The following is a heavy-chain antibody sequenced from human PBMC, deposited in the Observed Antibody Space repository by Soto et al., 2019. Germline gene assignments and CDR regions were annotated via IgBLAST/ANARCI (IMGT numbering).Heavy chain of an antibody. CDR2: ISESGGST. D-gene: IGHD3-22*01. CDR1: GFSFSDYA. Sequence: PGGSLRLSCAASGFSFSDYAMSWVRQAPGKGLEWVSVISESGGSTHYADSVRGRFTVSRDNSKNTLYLQMNSLRAEDTAVYYCAKSRYYYDSSGYYYVASGFDYWGQGTLVTV. J-gene: IGHJ4*02. CDR3: AKSRYYYDSSGYYYVASGFDY. V-gene: IGHV3-23*01.